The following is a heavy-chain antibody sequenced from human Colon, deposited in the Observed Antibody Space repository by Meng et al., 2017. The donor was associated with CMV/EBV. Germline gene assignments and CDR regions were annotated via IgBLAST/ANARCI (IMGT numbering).Heavy chain of an antibody. V-gene: IGHV3-7*01. CDR1: GISVSGNY. D-gene: IGHD4-23*01. CDR2: VKEDGTGQ. J-gene: IGHJ6*02. Sequence: GESLKISCVVSGISVSGNYMTWVRQAPGKGLEWVANVKEDGTGQWYVDSVKGRFTVSKDNAKQSVYLQMDSLRAEDTAVYYCVRYANSHYGMDVWGQGTTVTVSS. CDR3: VRYANSHYGMDV.